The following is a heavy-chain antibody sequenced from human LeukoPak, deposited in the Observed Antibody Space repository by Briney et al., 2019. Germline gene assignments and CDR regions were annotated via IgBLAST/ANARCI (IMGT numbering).Heavy chain of an antibody. CDR2: VFYSGGT. Sequence: SETLSLTCTISGGSTTGYFWSWIRQPPGKGLEWIGYVFYSGGTLYNPSLESRVTISVDTSKTHFSLELTSVTAADTAVYYCARVRGEDIVVVPAAGRTNIAAAGPYDYWGQGTLVTVSS. CDR3: ARVRGEDIVVVPAAGRTNIAAAGPYDY. V-gene: IGHV4-59*08. D-gene: IGHD2-2*01. J-gene: IGHJ4*02. CDR1: GGSTTGYF.